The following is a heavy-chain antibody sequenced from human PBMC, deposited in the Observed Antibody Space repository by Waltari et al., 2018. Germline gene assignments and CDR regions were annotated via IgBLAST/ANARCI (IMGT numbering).Heavy chain of an antibody. CDR3: ANTAVAGTVYFDY. CDR1: GGAISSHY. D-gene: IGHD6-19*01. Sequence: QVQLQESGPGLAKPSETLSLTCTVSGGAISSHYWSWIRQPPGKGLEWIGYIYYSGSTNYNPSLKSRVTISVDTSKNQFSLKLSSVTAADTAVYYCANTAVAGTVYFDYWGQGTLVTVSS. J-gene: IGHJ4*02. CDR2: IYYSGST. V-gene: IGHV4-59*11.